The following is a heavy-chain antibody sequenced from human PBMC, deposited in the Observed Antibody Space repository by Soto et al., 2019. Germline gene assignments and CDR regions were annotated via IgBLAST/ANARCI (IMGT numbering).Heavy chain of an antibody. CDR3: AKDRIIFGELSLDY. J-gene: IGHJ4*02. CDR2: ISYDGSNK. D-gene: IGHD3-10*01. V-gene: IGHV3-30*18. Sequence: GGSLRLSCAASGFTFSSYGMHWVRQAPGKGLEWVAVISYDGSNKYYADSVKGRFTISRDNSKNTLYLQMNSLRAEDTAVYYCAKDRIIFGELSLDYWGQGTLVTVSS. CDR1: GFTFSSYG.